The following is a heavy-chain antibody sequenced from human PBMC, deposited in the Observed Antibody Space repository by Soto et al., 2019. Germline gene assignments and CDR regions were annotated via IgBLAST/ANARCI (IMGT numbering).Heavy chain of an antibody. J-gene: IGHJ6*02. CDR2: IYYSGST. D-gene: IGHD6-13*01. V-gene: IGHV4-59*12. CDR1: GGSISSYY. CDR3: ARDHVRAQQLDYYGMDV. Sequence: TLSLTCTVSGGSISSYYWSWIRQPPGKGLEWIGYIYYSGSTYYNPSPKSRVTISVDTSKNQFSLKLSSVTAADTAVYYCARDHVRAQQLDYYGMDVWGQGTTVTVSS.